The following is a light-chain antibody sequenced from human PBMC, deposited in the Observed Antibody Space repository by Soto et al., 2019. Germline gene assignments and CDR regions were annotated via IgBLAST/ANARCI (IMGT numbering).Light chain of an antibody. J-gene: IGKJ2*01. CDR3: QKYGPSPHT. CDR2: GAS. Sequence: EIVLTQSPGTLSLSPGERATLSCRASQSVNSNYLAWYQQKPGQVPRPLIYGASIRAAGVPDRLRGSGSGTDFTLTISRLEPEDSAVYYFQKYGPSPHTFGQGTQLEIK. V-gene: IGKV3-20*01. CDR1: QSVNSNY.